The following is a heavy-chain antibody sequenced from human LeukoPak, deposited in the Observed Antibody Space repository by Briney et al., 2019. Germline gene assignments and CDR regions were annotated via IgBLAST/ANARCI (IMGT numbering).Heavy chain of an antibody. J-gene: IGHJ4*02. CDR3: ATWNDFWSGYLDY. CDR1: GYTLTELS. V-gene: IGHV1-24*01. CDR2: FDPEDGET. Sequence: GASVKVSCKVSGYTLTELSMHWVRQAPGKGLEWMGGFDPEDGETIYAQKFQGRATMTEDTSTDTAYMELSGLRSEDTAVYYCATWNDFWSGYLDYWGQGTLVTVSS. D-gene: IGHD3-3*01.